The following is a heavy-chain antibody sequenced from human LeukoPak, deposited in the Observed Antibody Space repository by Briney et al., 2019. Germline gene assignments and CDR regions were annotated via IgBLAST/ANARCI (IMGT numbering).Heavy chain of an antibody. CDR2: FRGSGGIT. V-gene: IGHV3-23*01. Sequence: PGGSLTLSCAASGFAFSTYALSWVRQAPGKGLEWVSSFRGSGGITHYADSVKGRFTISRDNSENTLYLQMNSLRAEDTAVYYCAKARGTVVPPFDYWGQGTLVTVSS. CDR1: GFAFSTYA. CDR3: AKARGTVVPPFDY. J-gene: IGHJ4*02. D-gene: IGHD4-23*01.